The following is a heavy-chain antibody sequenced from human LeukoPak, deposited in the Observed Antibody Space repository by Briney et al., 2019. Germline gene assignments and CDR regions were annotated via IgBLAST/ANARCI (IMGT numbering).Heavy chain of an antibody. Sequence: GGSLRLSCAASGFTFSSYAMSWVRQAPGKGLEWVSAIRGSGGSTYYADSVKGRFTISRDNSKKTLYLQMNSLSAEDTAVYYCAKALVGYSAYDGGAFDIWGQGAMVTVSS. D-gene: IGHD5-12*01. CDR1: GFTFSSYA. J-gene: IGHJ3*02. CDR2: IRGSGGST. CDR3: AKALVGYSAYDGGAFDI. V-gene: IGHV3-23*01.